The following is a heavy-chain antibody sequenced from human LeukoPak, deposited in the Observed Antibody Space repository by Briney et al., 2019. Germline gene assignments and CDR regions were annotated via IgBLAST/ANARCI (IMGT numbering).Heavy chain of an antibody. V-gene: IGHV3-21*01. CDR3: ARDTAMVKFDP. CDR1: GFTFTAYT. J-gene: IGHJ5*02. CDR2: ISSTSYI. Sequence: GGSLRLSCAASGFTFTAYTINWVRQAPGKGLEWVSSISSTSYIYYADSVKGRFTISRDNAKNSVYLQMNSLRAEDTAVYYCARDTAMVKFDPWGQGTLVTVSS. D-gene: IGHD5-18*01.